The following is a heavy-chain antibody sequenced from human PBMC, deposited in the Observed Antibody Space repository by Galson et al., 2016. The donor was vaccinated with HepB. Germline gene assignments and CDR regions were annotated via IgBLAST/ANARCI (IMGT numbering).Heavy chain of an antibody. CDR2: IRGDGIVS. D-gene: IGHD3-10*01. V-gene: IGHV3-7*01. J-gene: IGHJ4*02. CDR1: GFTFNAHW. CDR3: SREMTGSYFD. Sequence: SLRLSCAASGFTFNAHWMNWVRQAPGKGLEWVANIRGDGIVSYYAESVWGRFTISRDNAKNSLYLQTNGLRVDETAVYYCSREMTGSYFDWGQGTLVTVSS.